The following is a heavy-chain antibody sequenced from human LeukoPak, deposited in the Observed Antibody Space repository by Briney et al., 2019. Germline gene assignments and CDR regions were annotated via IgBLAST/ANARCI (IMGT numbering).Heavy chain of an antibody. CDR1: GGTFSSYA. V-gene: IGHV1-69*05. CDR3: ARHRLRGIVGATEVDY. CDR2: IIPIFGTA. Sequence: ASVKVSCKASGGTFSSYAISWVRQAPGQGLEWMGGIIPIFGTANYAQKFQGRVTITTDESTSTAYMELSSLRSEDTAVYYCARHRLRGIVGATEVDYWGQGTLVTVPS. D-gene: IGHD1-26*01. J-gene: IGHJ4*02.